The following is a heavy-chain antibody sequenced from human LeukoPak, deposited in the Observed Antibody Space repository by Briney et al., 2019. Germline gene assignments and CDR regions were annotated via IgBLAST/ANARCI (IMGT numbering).Heavy chain of an antibody. CDR1: GGSITSGKW. V-gene: IGHV4/OR15-8*01. Sequence: PSETLSLTCGVSGGSITSGKWWSWVRQPPGKGLEWIGEISHSGSPNYNPSLKGRLTISVDTAKNQFSLKLSSVTAADTAVYYCARDERYSSGWYANYWGQGTLVTVSS. J-gene: IGHJ4*02. CDR3: ARDERYSSGWYANY. D-gene: IGHD6-19*01. CDR2: ISHSGSP.